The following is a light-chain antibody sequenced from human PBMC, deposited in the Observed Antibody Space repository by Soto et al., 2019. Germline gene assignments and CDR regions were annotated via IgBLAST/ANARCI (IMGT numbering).Light chain of an antibody. J-gene: IGKJ3*01. CDR2: GAS. Sequence: EVVLTQSPGTLSLSPGERATLSCRASQSVSSSFLAWYQQKPGQAPRLLIYGASTRATGIPDRFSGSGSGTDLTLTISRLEPEDFAVYYCQHYGYSPFTFGPGTKVDIK. V-gene: IGKV3-20*01. CDR3: QHYGYSPFT. CDR1: QSVSSSF.